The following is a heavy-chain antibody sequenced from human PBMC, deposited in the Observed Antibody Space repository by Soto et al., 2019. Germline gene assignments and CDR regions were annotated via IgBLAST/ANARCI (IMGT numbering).Heavy chain of an antibody. CDR2: INHHGST. J-gene: IGHJ6*02. CDR1: GGSFSNDY. V-gene: IGHV4-34*01. D-gene: IGHD6-19*01. CDR3: GRGRGYSNAWGSYYSGMDV. Sequence: PSETLSLTCAIYGGSFSNDYWNWIRQPPGKGLEWMGKINHHGSTNYSPSLKRRLTISVDTSKNQFSLKLISVTAADTAVYFCGRGRGYSNAWGSYYSGMDVWGQGTTVT.